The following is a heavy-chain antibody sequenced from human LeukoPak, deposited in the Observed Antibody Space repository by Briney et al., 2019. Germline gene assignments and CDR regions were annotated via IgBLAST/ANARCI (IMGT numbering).Heavy chain of an antibody. CDR1: GFTFSSYS. J-gene: IGHJ3*02. V-gene: IGHV3-21*01. CDR2: ISSSSSYI. CDR3: ARGVGGRHAFDI. Sequence: RPGGSLRLSCAASGFTFSSYSMNWVRQAPGKGLEWVSSISSSSSYIYYADSVKGRFTISRDNAKNSLYLQMNSLRAEDTAVYYCARGVGGRHAFDIWGQGTMVTVSS. D-gene: IGHD3-16*01.